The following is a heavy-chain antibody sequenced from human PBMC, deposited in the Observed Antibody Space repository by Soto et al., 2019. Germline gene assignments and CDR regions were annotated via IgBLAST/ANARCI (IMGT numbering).Heavy chain of an antibody. CDR3: ARDRIAFPYYYGMDV. CDR2: IWYDGSNK. J-gene: IGHJ6*02. Sequence: LRLSCAASGFTFSSYGMHWVRQAPGKGLEWVAVIWYDGSNKYYADSVKGRFTISRDNSKNTLYLQMNSLRAEDTAVYYCARDRIAFPYYYGMDVWGQGTTVTVS. CDR1: GFTFSSYG. D-gene: IGHD6-13*01. V-gene: IGHV3-33*01.